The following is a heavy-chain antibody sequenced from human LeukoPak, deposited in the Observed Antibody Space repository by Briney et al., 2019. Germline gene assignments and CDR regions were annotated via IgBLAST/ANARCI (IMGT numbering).Heavy chain of an antibody. V-gene: IGHV3-74*01. D-gene: IGHD1-26*01. Sequence: GGSLRLSCAAPGFTFSSYWMYWVRQGPGKGPVWVSHINNDGTTTTYADAVKGRFTISRDNAKNTLYLQMNSLRAEDTAVYYCTTVRMGATRDFDYWGQGTLVTVSS. CDR1: GFTFSSYW. CDR2: INNDGTTT. CDR3: TTVRMGATRDFDY. J-gene: IGHJ4*02.